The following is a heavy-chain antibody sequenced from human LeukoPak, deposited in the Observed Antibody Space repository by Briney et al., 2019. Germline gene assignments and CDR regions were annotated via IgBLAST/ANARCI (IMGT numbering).Heavy chain of an antibody. Sequence: RPSETLSLTCTVSGGSISSGGYYWSWIRQHPGKGLEWIGYIYYSGSTYYNPSLKSRVTISGDRSKNQFSLKLSSVTAADTAVYYCAREAGHTGWFDPWGQGTLVTVSS. V-gene: IGHV4-31*03. D-gene: IGHD1-14*01. J-gene: IGHJ5*02. CDR2: IYYSGST. CDR3: AREAGHTGWFDP. CDR1: GGSISSGGYY.